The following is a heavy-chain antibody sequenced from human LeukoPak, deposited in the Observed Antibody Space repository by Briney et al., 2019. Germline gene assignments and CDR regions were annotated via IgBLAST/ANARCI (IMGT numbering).Heavy chain of an antibody. CDR3: ARDSRTTELDY. J-gene: IGHJ4*02. Sequence: GGSLRLSCAASGFTVSSNFMSWVRQAPGKGLEWVSDIYSGGSSYYADSVKGRFTISKDNSKNTLYLQMNSLRAEDTAVYYCARDSRTTELDYWGQGTLVTVSS. CDR2: IYSGGSS. D-gene: IGHD1-1*01. CDR1: GFTVSSNF. V-gene: IGHV3-53*01.